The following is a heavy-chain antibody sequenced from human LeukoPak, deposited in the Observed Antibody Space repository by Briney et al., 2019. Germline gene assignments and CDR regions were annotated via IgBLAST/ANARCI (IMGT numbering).Heavy chain of an antibody. CDR1: GFTFSSYA. Sequence: GGSLRLSCAASGFTFSSYAMHWVRQAPGNGLEWVAVISYDGSNKYYADSVKGRFTISRDNSKNTLYLQMNSLRAEDTAVYYCARDESYDSSGYHYWGQGTLVTVSS. V-gene: IGHV3-30*04. CDR3: ARDESYDSSGYHY. CDR2: ISYDGSNK. J-gene: IGHJ4*02. D-gene: IGHD3-22*01.